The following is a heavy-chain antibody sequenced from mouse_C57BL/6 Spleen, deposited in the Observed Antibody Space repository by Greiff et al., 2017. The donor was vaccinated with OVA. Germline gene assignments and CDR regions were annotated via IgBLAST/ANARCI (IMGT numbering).Heavy chain of an antibody. CDR1: GYTFTSYW. CDR2: IYPGNSDT. Sequence: VQLQQSGTVLARPGASVKMSCKTSGYTFTSYWMHWVKQRPGQGLEWIGAIYPGNSDTSYNQKFKGKAKLTAVTSASTAYMELSSLTNEDSAVYYCTGIYGSSSWFAYWGQGTLVTVSA. J-gene: IGHJ3*01. V-gene: IGHV1-5*01. CDR3: TGIYGSSSWFAY. D-gene: IGHD1-1*01.